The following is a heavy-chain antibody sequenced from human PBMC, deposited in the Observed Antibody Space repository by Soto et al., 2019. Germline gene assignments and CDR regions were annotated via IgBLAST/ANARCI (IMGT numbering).Heavy chain of an antibody. D-gene: IGHD3-22*01. Sequence: PGESLKISCKGSGFSFRSYWIGWVRQIPGKGLEWMGIIYPGDSDTTYNPSFRGQVTISADKSTSTAYLQWSSLKASDTATYYCAREDTSGYYFYDYWGQGTQVTVSS. V-gene: IGHV5-51*01. CDR3: AREDTSGYYFYDY. CDR1: GFSFRSYW. CDR2: IYPGDSDT. J-gene: IGHJ4*02.